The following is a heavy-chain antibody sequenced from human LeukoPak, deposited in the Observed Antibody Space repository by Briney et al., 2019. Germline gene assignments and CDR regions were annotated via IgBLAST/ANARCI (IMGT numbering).Heavy chain of an antibody. CDR3: ARDPGVRPDCSSTSCSFDY. CDR2: ISYDGSNK. V-gene: IGHV3-30-3*01. D-gene: IGHD2-2*01. J-gene: IGHJ4*02. Sequence: GGSLRLSCAASGFTFSSYAMHWVRRAPGKGLEWVAVISYDGSNKYYADSVKGRFTISRDNSKNTLYLQMNSLRAEDTAVYYCARDPGVRPDCSSTSCSFDYWGQGTLVTVSS. CDR1: GFTFSSYA.